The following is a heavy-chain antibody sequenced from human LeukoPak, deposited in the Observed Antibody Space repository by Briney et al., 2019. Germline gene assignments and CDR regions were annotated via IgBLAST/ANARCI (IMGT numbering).Heavy chain of an antibody. CDR1: GGSISGSSYY. CDR3: ARVGFGITGTTYLDH. Sequence: SETLSLTCTVSGGSISGSSYYWGWIRQPPGKGLEWIGEINHSGSTNYNPSLKSRVTISVDTSKNQFSLKLTSATAADTAVYYCARVGFGITGTTYLDHWGQGTLVTVSS. CDR2: INHSGST. J-gene: IGHJ4*02. D-gene: IGHD1-7*01. V-gene: IGHV4-39*07.